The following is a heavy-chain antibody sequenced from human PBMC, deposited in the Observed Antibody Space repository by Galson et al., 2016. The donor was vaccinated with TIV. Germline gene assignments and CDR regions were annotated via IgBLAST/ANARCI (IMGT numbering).Heavy chain of an antibody. CDR2: MYPGDSDT. CDR1: GYTFTSLW. Sequence: QSGAEVKKPGESLKISCKASGYTFTSLWSGWVRRVPGTGLEWMGIMYPGDSDTIYSPSFQGQVTISADKSISTVYLQWSSLKASDAAMYYCARQGPTKGSLGYWGQGTLLTVSS. V-gene: IGHV5-51*01. D-gene: IGHD1-26*01. CDR3: ARQGPTKGSLGY. J-gene: IGHJ4*02.